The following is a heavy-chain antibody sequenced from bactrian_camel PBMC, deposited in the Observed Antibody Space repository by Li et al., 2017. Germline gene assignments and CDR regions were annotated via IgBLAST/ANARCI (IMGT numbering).Heavy chain of an antibody. Sequence: HVQLVESGGDSVQPGGSLRLSCAGSGVTNKQRRMAWFRQAPGKEREAVAGISTITGNKYYSDFVKGRFTISQDNAKNTLILQMNNLKPEDSGMYYCAAGLPMIYCSGHYDAGATGFGYWGQGTQVTV. CDR1: GVTNKQRR. D-gene: IGHD2*01. CDR3: AAGLPMIYCSGHYDAGATGFGY. J-gene: IGHJ6*01. CDR2: ISTITGNK. V-gene: IGHV3-2*01.